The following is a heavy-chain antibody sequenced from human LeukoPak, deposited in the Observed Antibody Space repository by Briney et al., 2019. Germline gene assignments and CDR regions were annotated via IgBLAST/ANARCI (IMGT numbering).Heavy chain of an antibody. D-gene: IGHD3-10*01. CDR1: GGSISSRSYY. V-gene: IGHV4-39*07. CDR2: IYYSGST. CDR3: ATDYGGYGSVPRYAFDI. Sequence: PSETLTLTCTVSGGSISSRSYYWGRIRQPPGKGLEWIGSIYYSGSTYYNPSLKSRVTISVDTSKNQFSLKLSSVTAADTAVYYCATDYGGYGSVPRYAFDIWGQGTMVTASS. J-gene: IGHJ3*02.